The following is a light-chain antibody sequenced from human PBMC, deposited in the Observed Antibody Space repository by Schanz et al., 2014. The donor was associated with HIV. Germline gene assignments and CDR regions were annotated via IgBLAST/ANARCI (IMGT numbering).Light chain of an antibody. Sequence: EIVLTQSPGTLSLSPGERATLSCRASQTVNPYSLAWYQQKRGQAPRLLISGASTRATGIPARFSGSGSGTDFTLTISSLEPEDFAVYYCQYFGNSGGTFGGGTKVEIK. CDR3: QYFGNSGGT. J-gene: IGKJ4*01. CDR2: GAS. V-gene: IGKV3-20*01. CDR1: QTVNPYS.